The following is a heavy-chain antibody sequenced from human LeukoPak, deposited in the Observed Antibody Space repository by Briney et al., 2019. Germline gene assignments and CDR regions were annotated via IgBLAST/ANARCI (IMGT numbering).Heavy chain of an antibody. CDR1: GGSISSYY. J-gene: IGHJ4*02. Sequence: PSETLSLTCTVSGGSISSYYWSWIRQPPGKGLEWIGDIYYSGSINYNPSLKSRVTTSIDTSKNQFSLKLSSVTAADTAVYYCARRDYSSGFYFFDYWGQGTLVTVSS. CDR2: IYYSGSI. CDR3: ARRDYSSGFYFFDY. D-gene: IGHD3-22*01. V-gene: IGHV4-59*12.